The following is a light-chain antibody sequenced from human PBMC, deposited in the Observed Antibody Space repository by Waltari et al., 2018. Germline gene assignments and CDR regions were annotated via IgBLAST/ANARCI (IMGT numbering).Light chain of an antibody. Sequence: EIVMTQSPATLSVSPGERASLSCRASQSVRSNLAWYQQKPGQAPRLLIYVASTRATGVPARFSGSGSGTEFTLTISSLQSEDFAVYYCQQYNSWPLTFGGGTKVEIK. V-gene: IGKV3-15*01. CDR1: QSVRSN. CDR2: VAS. CDR3: QQYNSWPLT. J-gene: IGKJ4*01.